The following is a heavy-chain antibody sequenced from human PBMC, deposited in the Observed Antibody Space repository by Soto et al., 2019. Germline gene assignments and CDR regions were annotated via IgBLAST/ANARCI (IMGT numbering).Heavy chain of an antibody. V-gene: IGHV3-7*03. Sequence: LRLSCAASGFTFSSYWMSWVRQAPGKGLEWVANIKQDGSEKYYVDSVKGRFTISRDNAKNSLYLQMNSLRAEDTAVYYCAREMVLYYFFGMDVWGQGPTVTVSS. CDR3: AREMVLYYFFGMDV. D-gene: IGHD3-10*01. J-gene: IGHJ6*02. CDR2: IKQDGSEK. CDR1: GFTFSSYW.